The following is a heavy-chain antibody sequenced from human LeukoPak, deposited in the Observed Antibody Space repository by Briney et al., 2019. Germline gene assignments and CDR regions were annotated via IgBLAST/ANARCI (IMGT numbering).Heavy chain of an antibody. Sequence: GGSLRLSCAASGFTFSSYSMNWVRQAPGKGLEWVSSISSSSSYIYYADSVKGRFTISRDNAKNSLYLHMNSLRAEDTAVYYCARSKIAARSWFDPWGQGTLVTVSS. CDR3: ARSKIAARSWFDP. J-gene: IGHJ5*02. CDR1: GFTFSSYS. V-gene: IGHV3-21*01. D-gene: IGHD6-6*01. CDR2: ISSSSSYI.